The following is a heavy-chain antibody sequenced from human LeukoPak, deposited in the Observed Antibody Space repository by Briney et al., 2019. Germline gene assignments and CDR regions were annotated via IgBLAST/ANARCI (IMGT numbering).Heavy chain of an antibody. CDR3: ARKALYRTQYYFDY. D-gene: IGHD1-14*01. V-gene: IGHV3-30*03. Sequence: AGGSLRLSCAASGFTFSSYGMHWVRQAPGKGLEWVAVISYDGSNKYYEDSVKGRFTISRDNSKNTLYLQMNSLRAEDTAVYYCARKALYRTQYYFDYWGQGTLVAVSS. CDR1: GFTFSSYG. CDR2: ISYDGSNK. J-gene: IGHJ4*02.